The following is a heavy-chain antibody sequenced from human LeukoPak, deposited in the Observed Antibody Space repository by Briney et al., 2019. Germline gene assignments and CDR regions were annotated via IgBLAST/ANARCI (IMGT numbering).Heavy chain of an antibody. Sequence: SAKVSCKASGGTFSSYAISWVRQAPGQGLEWMGRIIPILGIANYAQKFQGRVTITADKSTSTAYMELSSLRSEDTAVYYCARVLQQLVLGVIDYWGQGTLVTVSS. V-gene: IGHV1-69*04. D-gene: IGHD6-13*01. J-gene: IGHJ4*02. CDR1: GGTFSSYA. CDR2: IIPILGIA. CDR3: ARVLQQLVLGVIDY.